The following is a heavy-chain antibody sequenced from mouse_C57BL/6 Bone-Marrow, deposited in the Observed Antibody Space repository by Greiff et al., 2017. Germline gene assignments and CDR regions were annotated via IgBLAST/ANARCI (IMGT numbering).Heavy chain of an antibody. Sequence: VKLQESGAELVRPGASVTLSCTASGYTFTDYEMHWVKQTPVHGLEWIGAIDPDTGGTAYNQKFKGKVILTADKSSSIAYMELRSLTSEDAAIYYYTRFYYCGSSGVFAYWGQGTLVTVSA. V-gene: IGHV1-15*01. CDR1: GYTFTDYE. CDR2: IDPDTGGT. J-gene: IGHJ3*01. D-gene: IGHD1-1*01. CDR3: TRFYYCGSSGVFAY.